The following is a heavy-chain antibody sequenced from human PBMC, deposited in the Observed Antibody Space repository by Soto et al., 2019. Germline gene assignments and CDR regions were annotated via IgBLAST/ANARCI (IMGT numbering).Heavy chain of an antibody. Sequence: EVQLLESGGGLVQPGGSLRLSCAASGFSFSNYAMSWVRQAPGKGLEWVSTISGGDGNTYYADSVQGRFTIPRDNSKKTLYLQVSSLRAEDTAVYYCAKKFHFGSGSFLYYFDSWGQGTLVTVSS. CDR1: GFSFSNYA. D-gene: IGHD3-10*01. CDR2: ISGGDGNT. V-gene: IGHV3-23*01. CDR3: AKKFHFGSGSFLYYFDS. J-gene: IGHJ4*02.